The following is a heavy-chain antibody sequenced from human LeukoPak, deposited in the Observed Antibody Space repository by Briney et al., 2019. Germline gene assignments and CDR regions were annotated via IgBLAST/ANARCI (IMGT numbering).Heavy chain of an antibody. V-gene: IGHV4-31*03. CDR3: AREAGTPTIAGFDP. CDR2: IYYSGST. CDR1: GGSISSGGYY. J-gene: IGHJ5*02. Sequence: SETLSLTCTVSGGSISSGGYYWSWIRQHPGMGLEWIGYIYYSGSTYYNPSLKSRVTISVDTSKNQFSLKLSSVTAADTAVYYCAREAGTPTIAGFDPWGQGTLVTVSS. D-gene: IGHD6-13*01.